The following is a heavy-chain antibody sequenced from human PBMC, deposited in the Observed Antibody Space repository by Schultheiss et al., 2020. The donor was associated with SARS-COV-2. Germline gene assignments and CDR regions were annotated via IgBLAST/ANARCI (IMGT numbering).Heavy chain of an antibody. V-gene: IGHV3-30*02. CDR3: VSDLIAVEPSGRQNYNMDV. J-gene: IGHJ6*03. CDR2: IRQDGTYK. CDR1: GFPFKNYG. D-gene: IGHD2-2*01. Sequence: GGSLRLSCAASGFPFKNYGLHWVRQAPGKGLEWVAFIRQDGTYKYHADSVKGRFTISRDNAQNSLYLQMNSLRDEDTAVYYCVSDLIAVEPSGRQNYNMDVWGKGTTVTVSS.